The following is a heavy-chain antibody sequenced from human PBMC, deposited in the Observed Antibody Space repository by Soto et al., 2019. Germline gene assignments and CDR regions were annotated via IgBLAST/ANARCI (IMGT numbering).Heavy chain of an antibody. CDR2: IYTSGST. J-gene: IGHJ4*02. CDR3: ARDGGDWYDSSGFLSI. V-gene: IGHV4-4*07. D-gene: IGHD3-22*01. Sequence: ETLSLTCTVSGGSISSYYWSWIRQPAGKGLEWIGRIYTSGSTNYNPSLKSRVTMSVDTSKNQFSLKLTSVTAADTAVYYCARDGGDWYDSSGFLSIWGQGNPVTVSS. CDR1: GGSISSYY.